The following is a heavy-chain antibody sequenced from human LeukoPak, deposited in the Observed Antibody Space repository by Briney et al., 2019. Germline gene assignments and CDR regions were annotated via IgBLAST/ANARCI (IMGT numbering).Heavy chain of an antibody. CDR1: GFTFSSYA. V-gene: IGHV3-30-3*01. CDR2: ISYDGSNK. Sequence: PGRSLRLSCAASGFTFSSYAMHWVRQAPGKGLEWVAVISYDGSNKYYADSVKGRFTISRDNSKNTLYLQMNSLRAEDTAVYYCARALVAVAGNALSGYWGQGTLVTVSS. J-gene: IGHJ4*02. D-gene: IGHD6-19*01. CDR3: ARALVAVAGNALSGY.